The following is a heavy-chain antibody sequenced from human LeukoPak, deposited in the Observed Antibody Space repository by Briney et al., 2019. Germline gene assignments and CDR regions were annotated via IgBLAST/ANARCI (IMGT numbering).Heavy chain of an antibody. CDR3: ARGYGLAAGPEFYDY. V-gene: IGHV1-8*01. CDR2: MNPNSGNT. J-gene: IGHJ4*02. CDR1: GYTFTSYD. D-gene: IGHD6-13*01. Sequence: GASVKVSCKASGYTFTSYDINWVRQATGQGLEGMGWMNPNSGNTGYAQKFQGRVTMTRNTSISTAYMELSSLRSEDTAVYYCARGYGLAAGPEFYDYWGQGTLVTVSS.